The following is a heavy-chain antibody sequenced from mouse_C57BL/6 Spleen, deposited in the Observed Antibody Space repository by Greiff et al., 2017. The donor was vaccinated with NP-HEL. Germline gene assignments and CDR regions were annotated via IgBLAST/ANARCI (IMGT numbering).Heavy chain of an antibody. V-gene: IGHV5-16*01. CDR2: INYDGSST. CDR3: ARDSLYGSSLFDY. Sequence: EVKVVESEGGLVQPGSSMKLSCTASGFTFSDYYMAWVRQVPEKGLEWVANINYDGSSTYYLDSLKSRFIISRDNAKNILYLQMSSLKSEDTATYYCARDSLYGSSLFDYWGQGTTLTVSS. D-gene: IGHD1-1*01. J-gene: IGHJ2*01. CDR1: GFTFSDYY.